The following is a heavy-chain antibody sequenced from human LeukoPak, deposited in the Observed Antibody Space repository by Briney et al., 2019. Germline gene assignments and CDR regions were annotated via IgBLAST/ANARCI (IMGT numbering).Heavy chain of an antibody. CDR2: ITGSGGRT. J-gene: IGHJ4*02. CDR1: GFTFSSYA. CDR3: ARDPQPVRYGSGFDY. Sequence: GGSLRLSCAASGFTFSSYAMNWVRQAPGKGLEWVSAITGSGGRTYYADSVKGRFTISRDNSKNTLYLQMNSLRAEDTAVYYCARDPQPVRYGSGFDYWGQGILVTVSS. V-gene: IGHV3-23*01. D-gene: IGHD3-10*01.